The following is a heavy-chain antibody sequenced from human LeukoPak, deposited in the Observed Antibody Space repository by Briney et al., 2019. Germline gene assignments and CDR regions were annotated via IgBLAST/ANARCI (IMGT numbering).Heavy chain of an antibody. CDR3: ARERGRLVDY. CDR1: GGSITSGGYF. J-gene: IGHJ4*02. CDR2: MHYSESA. V-gene: IGHV4-31*03. D-gene: IGHD6-25*01. Sequence: SETLSLTCTVSGGSITSGGYFWSWIRQHPGKGLEWIGYMHYSESANYNPSLKSRVTISVDTSKNQISLRVNSGTAADPAVYYCARERGRLVDYWGQGSLVTVSS.